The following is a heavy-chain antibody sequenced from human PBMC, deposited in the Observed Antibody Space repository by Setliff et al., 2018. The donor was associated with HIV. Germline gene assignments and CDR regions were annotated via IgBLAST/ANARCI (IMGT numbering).Heavy chain of an antibody. CDR2: IYYSGST. J-gene: IGHJ2*01. D-gene: IGHD2-2*01. V-gene: IGHV4-59*11. Sequence: SETLSLTCTVSGGSISSHYWSWIRQPPGKGLEWIGSIYYSGSTYYNPSLQSRVTISVDTSKNQFSLKLSSVTAADTAVYYCARDKTYCNYSRCSRAGWYFDLWGRGTLVTV. CDR1: GGSISSHY. CDR3: ARDKTYCNYSRCSRAGWYFDL.